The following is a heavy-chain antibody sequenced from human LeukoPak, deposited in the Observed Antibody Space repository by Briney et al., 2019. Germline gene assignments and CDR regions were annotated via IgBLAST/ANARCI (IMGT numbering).Heavy chain of an antibody. CDR3: AREWGDCSSTSCYGGMYYYYYMDV. CDR1: GFTFSSYA. J-gene: IGHJ6*03. V-gene: IGHV3-64*01. CDR2: ISSNGGST. D-gene: IGHD2-2*01. Sequence: GGSLRLSCAASGFTFSSYAMHWVRQAPGKGLEYVSAISSNGGSTYYANSVKGRFTISRDNSKNTLYLQMGSLRAEDMAVYYCAREWGDCSSTSCYGGMYYYYYMDVWGKGTTVTISS.